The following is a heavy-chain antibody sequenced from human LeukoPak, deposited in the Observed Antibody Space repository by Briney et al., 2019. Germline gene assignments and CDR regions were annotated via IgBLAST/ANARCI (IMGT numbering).Heavy chain of an antibody. J-gene: IGHJ3*02. V-gene: IGHV4-59*01. CDR3: AGYNGYNLGAFDI. Sequence: SETLSLTCTVSGGSISSYYWSWIRQPPGKGLEWIGYIYYSGSTNYNPSLKSRVTISVDTSKNQFSLKLSSVTAADTAVYYCAGYNGYNLGAFDIWGQGTVVTVSS. D-gene: IGHD5-24*01. CDR2: IYYSGST. CDR1: GGSISSYY.